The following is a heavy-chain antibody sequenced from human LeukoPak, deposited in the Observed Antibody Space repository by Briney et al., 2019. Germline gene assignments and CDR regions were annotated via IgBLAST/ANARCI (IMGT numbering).Heavy chain of an antibody. Sequence: GGSLRLSCAASGFTFSSYAMSWVRQAPGKGLEWVSAISGSGGSTYYADSVKGRFTISRDNSKNTLYLQMNSLRAEDPALYYWAKARYGSIWVRRYRDVGGKGPTATVS. V-gene: IGHV3-23*01. CDR1: GFTFSSYA. J-gene: IGHJ6*03. CDR2: ISGSGGST. CDR3: AKARYGSIWVRRYRDV. D-gene: IGHD6-13*01.